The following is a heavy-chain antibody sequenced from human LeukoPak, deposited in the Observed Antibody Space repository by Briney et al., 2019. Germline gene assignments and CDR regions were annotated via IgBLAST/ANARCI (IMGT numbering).Heavy chain of an antibody. Sequence: SETLSLTCTISGGSISNYYWNWIRQPPGKGLEWIGYIYHSGSTYYNPSLKSRVTISVDRSKNQFSLKLSSVTAADTAVYYCAGVSGGSGSYYRAFDIWGQGTMVTVSS. CDR1: GGSISNYY. D-gene: IGHD3-10*01. CDR2: IYHSGST. CDR3: AGVSGGSGSYYRAFDI. J-gene: IGHJ3*02. V-gene: IGHV4-59*12.